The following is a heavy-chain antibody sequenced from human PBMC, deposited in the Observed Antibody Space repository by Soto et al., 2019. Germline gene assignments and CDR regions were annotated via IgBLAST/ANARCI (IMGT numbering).Heavy chain of an antibody. CDR2: AEDTVKP. CDR1: GDSFSITTW. J-gene: IGHJ4*02. D-gene: IGHD6-25*01. Sequence: QVQLQESGPGLVEPSGTLSLTCAVSGDSFSITTWWSLVRQAQGKGLEWIGQAEDTVKPDYNPSLRSRVTSSVDQSKYQLSLEMNYVTAAETAVYYCAKHGGFSLYCWGQGTLVTVSS. CDR3: AKHGGFSLYC. V-gene: IGHV4-4*02.